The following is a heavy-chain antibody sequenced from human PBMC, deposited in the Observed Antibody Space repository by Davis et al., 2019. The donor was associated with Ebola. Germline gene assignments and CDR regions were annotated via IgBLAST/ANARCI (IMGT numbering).Heavy chain of an antibody. CDR3: AREYSSGWYYFDY. J-gene: IGHJ4*02. V-gene: IGHV4-59*01. CDR2: IYYSGST. D-gene: IGHD6-19*01. CDR1: GGSISSYY. Sequence: SETLSLTCTVSGGSISSYYWSWIRQPPGKGLEWIGYIYYSGSTNYNPSLKSRVTISVDTSKNQFSLKLSSVTAADTAVYYCAREYSSGWYYFDYWGQGTLVTVSS.